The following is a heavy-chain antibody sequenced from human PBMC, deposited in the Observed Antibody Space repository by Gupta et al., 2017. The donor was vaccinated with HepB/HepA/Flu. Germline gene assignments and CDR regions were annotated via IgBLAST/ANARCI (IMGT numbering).Heavy chain of an antibody. CDR1: GSNFRSYG. CDR2: ILYYGSNQ. V-gene: IGHV3-30*18. CDR3: AKRTDSSSWSVDY. Sequence: QVKLVQSGGGVVKHGRSLSLTGTDYGSNFRSYGIHRFRQAPGKGLEWVAVILYYGSNQYYADSVNGRFAIARDNSKNTVDLQMNSLKPEDTAVYYCAKRTDSSSWSVDYWGQGTLVTVSS. J-gene: IGHJ4*02. D-gene: IGHD6-13*01.